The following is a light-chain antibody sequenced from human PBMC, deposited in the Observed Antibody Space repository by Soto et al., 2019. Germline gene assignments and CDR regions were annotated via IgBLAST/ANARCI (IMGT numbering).Light chain of an antibody. CDR3: QQYNSYPLT. CDR2: KAS. J-gene: IGKJ4*01. V-gene: IGKV1-5*03. CDR1: QSISSW. Sequence: DIQMTQSPSTLSASVGDRVTITCRASQSISSWLAWYQQKPGTAPKLLIYKASSLESGVPSRVSGSGSGTEFTLTISSLQPDDFATYYCQQYNSYPLTFGGGTKVEVK.